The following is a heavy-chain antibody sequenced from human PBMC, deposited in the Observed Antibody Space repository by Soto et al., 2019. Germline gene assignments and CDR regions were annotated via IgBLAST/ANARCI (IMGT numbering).Heavy chain of an antibody. CDR2: IYYSGST. CDR3: ANTLRGIYYFDY. J-gene: IGHJ4*02. CDR1: GGSISSSSYY. D-gene: IGHD2-15*01. Sequence: PSETLSLTCTVSGGSISSSSYYWGWIRQPPGKGLEWIGSIYYSGSTYYNPSLKSRVTISVDTSKNQFSLKLSSVTAADTAVYYCANTLRGIYYFDYWGQGTLVTVSS. V-gene: IGHV4-39*01.